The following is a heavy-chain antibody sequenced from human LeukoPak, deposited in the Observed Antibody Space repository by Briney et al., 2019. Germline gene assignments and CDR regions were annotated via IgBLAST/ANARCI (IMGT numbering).Heavy chain of an antibody. J-gene: IGHJ4*02. D-gene: IGHD3-3*01. CDR1: GFTXSSFW. V-gene: IGHV3-7*03. CDR2: IKKDGSQK. CDR3: TRVFGGYDVSDY. Sequence: LSCXAXGFTXSSFWMSWVRQAXGKGLEWVANIKKDGSQKYYVDSVEGRFTISRDNAKNSLYLQMDSLRVDDTAVYYCTRVFGGYDVSDYWGQGTLVTVSS.